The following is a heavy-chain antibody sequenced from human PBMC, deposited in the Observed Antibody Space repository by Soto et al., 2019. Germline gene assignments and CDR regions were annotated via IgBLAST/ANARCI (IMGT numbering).Heavy chain of an antibody. CDR3: ARGIAALLPFDY. CDR2: IWYDGSNK. CDR1: GFTFSSYG. Sequence: QVQLVESGGGVVQPGRSLRLSCAASGFTFSSYGMHWVRQAPGKGLEWVAVIWYDGSNKYYADSVKGRFTISRDNSKNTLYLQMNSLRAEDTAVYYCARGIAALLPFDYWGQGTLVTVSS. V-gene: IGHV3-33*01. D-gene: IGHD6-6*01. J-gene: IGHJ4*02.